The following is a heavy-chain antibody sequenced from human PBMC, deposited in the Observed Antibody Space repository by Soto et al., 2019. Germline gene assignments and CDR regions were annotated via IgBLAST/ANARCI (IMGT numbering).Heavy chain of an antibody. J-gene: IGHJ4*02. Sequence: QVQVTESGGGVVQPGGSLRLSCTTSGFTFSAYSMHWFRQAPGKGLEWVAVISFDGVIRNYADSVKGRFTISRDNSRNTLDLQMSSLRLEDTALYYCTREPVTTKWFFDNWGQGIVVAVSS. D-gene: IGHD2-8*01. CDR1: GFTFSAYS. V-gene: IGHV3-30*14. CDR2: ISFDGVIR. CDR3: TREPVTTKWFFDN.